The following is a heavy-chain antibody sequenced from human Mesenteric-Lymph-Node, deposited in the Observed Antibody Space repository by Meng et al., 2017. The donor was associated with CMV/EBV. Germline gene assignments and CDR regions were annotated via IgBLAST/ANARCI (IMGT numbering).Heavy chain of an antibody. CDR1: GFTFSSYW. J-gene: IGHJ6*02. D-gene: IGHD1-26*01. V-gene: IGHV3-7*01. CDR2: IKQDGSEK. CDR3: ARDSGSYRLDYYYYYGMDV. Sequence: GESLKISCAASGFTFSSYWMSWVRQAPGKGLEWVANIKQDGSEKYYVDSVKGQFTISRDNAKNSLYLQMNSLRAEDTAVYYCARDSGSYRLDYYYYYGMDVWGQGTTVTVSS.